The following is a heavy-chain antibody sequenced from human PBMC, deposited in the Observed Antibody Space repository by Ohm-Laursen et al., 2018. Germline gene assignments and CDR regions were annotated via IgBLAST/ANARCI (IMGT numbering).Heavy chain of an antibody. V-gene: IGHV3-7*04. CDR3: ARGHHGLGV. J-gene: IGHJ6*02. CDR2: INEDGSEK. CDR1: VEFMFSKYW. Sequence: SLRLSCAASVEFMFSKYWMSWVRQAPGKGLEWLAQINEDGSEKNTVDSERGRFTISRDNAKNSLFLQMNSLRVEDTAVYYCARGHHGLGVWGQGTTVTVSS.